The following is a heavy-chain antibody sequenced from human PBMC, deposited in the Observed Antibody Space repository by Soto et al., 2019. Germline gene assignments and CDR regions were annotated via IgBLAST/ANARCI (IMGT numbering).Heavy chain of an antibody. V-gene: IGHV1-69*06. D-gene: IGHD2-15*01. CDR2: IIPIFGTA. J-gene: IGHJ4*02. CDR3: ARDLGYCSGGSRYPLFDY. Sequence: ASVKVSCKASGGTFSSYAISWVRQAPGQGLEWMGGIIPIFGTANYAQKFQGRVTITADKSTSTAYMELSSLRSEDTAVYYCARDLGYCSGGSRYPLFDYWGQGTLVTVSP. CDR1: GGTFSSYA.